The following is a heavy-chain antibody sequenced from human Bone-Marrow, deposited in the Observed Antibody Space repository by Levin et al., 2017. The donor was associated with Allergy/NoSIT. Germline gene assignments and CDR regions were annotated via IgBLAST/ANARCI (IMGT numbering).Heavy chain of an antibody. V-gene: IGHV4-39*01. Sequence: SQTLSLTCTVSGGSMSSSGYYWLWIRQPPGKGLEWIGSIYNSGSTYYNPSLKSRVTISVDTAKNQFSLNLSSVTAADTAVYYCARRGNQMPHDAFDLWGQGTMVTVSS. CDR3: ARRGNQMPHDAFDL. D-gene: IGHD2-2*01. J-gene: IGHJ3*01. CDR2: IYNSGST. CDR1: GGSMSSSGYY.